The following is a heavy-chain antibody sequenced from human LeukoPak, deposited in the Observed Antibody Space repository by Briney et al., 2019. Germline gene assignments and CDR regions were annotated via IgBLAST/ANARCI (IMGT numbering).Heavy chain of an antibody. D-gene: IGHD3-10*01. CDR3: ARDHGDPYYYGMDV. J-gene: IGHJ6*04. CDR1: GFTFSDYY. CDR2: ISSSSSYT. Sequence: GGSLRLSCAASGFTFSDYYMSWIRQAPGKGLEWVSYISSSSSYTNYADSGKGRFTISRDNAKNSLYLQMNSLRAEDTAVYYCARDHGDPYYYGMDVWGKGTTVTVSS. V-gene: IGHV3-11*06.